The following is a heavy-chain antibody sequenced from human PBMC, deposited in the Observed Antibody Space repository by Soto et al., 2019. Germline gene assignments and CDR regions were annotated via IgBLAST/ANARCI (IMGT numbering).Heavy chain of an antibody. CDR2: ISGSGGST. Sequence: GGSLRLSCAASGFTFSSYAMSWVRQAPGKGLEWVSAISGSGGSTYYADSVKGRFTISRDNSKNTLYLQMNSLRAEDTAVYYCAKADYGGNAHYYYGMDVWGQGTTVTVSS. V-gene: IGHV3-23*01. CDR3: AKADYGGNAHYYYGMDV. J-gene: IGHJ6*02. CDR1: GFTFSSYA. D-gene: IGHD4-17*01.